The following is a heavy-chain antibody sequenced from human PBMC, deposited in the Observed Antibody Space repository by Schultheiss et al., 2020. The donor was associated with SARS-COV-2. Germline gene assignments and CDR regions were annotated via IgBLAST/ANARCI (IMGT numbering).Heavy chain of an antibody. V-gene: IGHV1-69*06. CDR2: IIPIFGTA. CDR1: GGTFSSYA. J-gene: IGHJ6*02. D-gene: IGHD2-8*01. Sequence: SVKVSCKASGGTFSSYAISWVRQAPGQGLEWMGGIIPIFGTANYAQKFQGRVTITADKSTSTAYMELSSLRSEDTAVYYCARGHYHCTNGVCYTGYYYYGMDVWGQGTTVTVSS. CDR3: ARGHYHCTNGVCYTGYYYYGMDV.